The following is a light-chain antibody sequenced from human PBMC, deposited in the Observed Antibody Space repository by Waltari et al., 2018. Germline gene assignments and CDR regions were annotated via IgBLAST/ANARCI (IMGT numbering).Light chain of an antibody. CDR1: QSLLSSANSNNY. J-gene: IGKJ1*01. V-gene: IGKV4-1*01. Sequence: DIVMTQSPDSLSVSLGERATLNCKSSQSLLSSANSNNYLSWYQQRPGQPPKLLISWASTRESGVPDRFSGSGSGTDFTLTISSLQAEDLAIYCCQQYYTIPWTFGQGTKVDIK. CDR2: WAS. CDR3: QQYYTIPWT.